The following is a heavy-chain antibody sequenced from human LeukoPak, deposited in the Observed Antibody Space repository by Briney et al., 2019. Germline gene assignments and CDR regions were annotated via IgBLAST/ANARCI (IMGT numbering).Heavy chain of an antibody. CDR2: ISYDGSNK. V-gene: IGHV3-30*04. CDR3: ARDGYSSSWYRSLEYYYYYGMDV. J-gene: IGHJ6*02. CDR1: GFTFSSYA. D-gene: IGHD6-13*01. Sequence: GGSLRLSCAASGFTFSSYAMHWVRQAPGKGLEWVAVISYDGSNKYYAGSVKGRFTISRDNSKNTLYLQMNSLRAEDTAVYYCARDGYSSSWYRSLEYYYYYGMDVWGQGTTVTVSS.